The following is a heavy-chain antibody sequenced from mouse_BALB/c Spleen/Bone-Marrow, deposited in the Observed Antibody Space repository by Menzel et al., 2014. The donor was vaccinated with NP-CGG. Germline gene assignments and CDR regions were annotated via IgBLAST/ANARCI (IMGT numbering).Heavy chain of an antibody. CDR1: GYTFTDYV. J-gene: IGHJ4*01. D-gene: IGHD2-14*01. Sequence: VQRVESGPELVKPGASVKMSCKASGYTFTDYVISWVKQRTGQGLEWIGEIYPGSGSTYYNEKFKGKATLTADKSSNTAYMQHSSLTSEDSAVYFCASRGEVRRHYYAMDYWGQGTSVTVSS. CDR3: ASRGEVRRHYYAMDY. CDR2: IYPGSGST. V-gene: IGHV1-77*01.